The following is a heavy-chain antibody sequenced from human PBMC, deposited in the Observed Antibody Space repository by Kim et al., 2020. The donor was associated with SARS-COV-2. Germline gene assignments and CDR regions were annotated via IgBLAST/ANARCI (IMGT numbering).Heavy chain of an antibody. CDR1: GFTFSSYS. D-gene: IGHD6-13*01. J-gene: IGHJ6*02. CDR3: ARSHAAAGQYYYYGMDV. Sequence: GGSLRLSCAASGFTFSSYSMNWVRQAPGKGLEWVSSISSSSSYIYYADSVKGRFTISRDNAKNSLYLQMNSLRAEDTAVYYCARSHAAAGQYYYYGMDVWGQGTTVTVSS. CDR2: ISSSSSYI. V-gene: IGHV3-21*01.